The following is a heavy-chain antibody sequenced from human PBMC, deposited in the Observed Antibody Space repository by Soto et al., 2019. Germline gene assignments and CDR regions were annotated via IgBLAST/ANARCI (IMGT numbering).Heavy chain of an antibody. CDR2: IIPIFGTA. CDR1: GGTFSSYA. J-gene: IGHJ6*02. Sequence: SVKVSCKASGGTFSSYAISCVRQAPGQGLEWMGGIIPIFGTANYAQKFQGRVTITADESTSTAYMELSSLRSEDTAVYYRAVTDDFWSGYPYYYYYYGMDVWGQGTTVTVSS. CDR3: AVTDDFWSGYPYYYYYYGMDV. V-gene: IGHV1-69*13. D-gene: IGHD3-3*01.